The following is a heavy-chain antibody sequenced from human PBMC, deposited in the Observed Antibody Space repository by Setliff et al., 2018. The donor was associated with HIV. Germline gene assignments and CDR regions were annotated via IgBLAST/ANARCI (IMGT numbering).Heavy chain of an antibody. D-gene: IGHD2-2*01. CDR2: ISSSCSYI. J-gene: IGHJ3*02. CDR1: GFTFIDYA. V-gene: IGHV3-21*01. Sequence: GGSLRLSCATSGFTFIDYALNWVRQAPGGGLEWVSSISSSCSYIYYAGSLKGRFTISRYNARNSLYLDMNNLRAEDTALYYCARSRSTRDAFDTWGQGTMVTVSS. CDR3: ARSRSTRDAFDT.